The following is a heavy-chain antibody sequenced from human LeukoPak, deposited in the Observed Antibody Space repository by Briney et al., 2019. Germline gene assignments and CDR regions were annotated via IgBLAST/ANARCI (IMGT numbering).Heavy chain of an antibody. CDR3: ARGWGITHFDY. CDR1: GYTFTSYY. CDR2: IIPIFGTA. V-gene: IGHV1-69*13. Sequence: ASVKVSCKASGYTFTSYYMHWVRQAPGQGLEWMGGIIPIFGTANYAQKFQGRVTITADESTSTAYMELSSLRSEDTAVYYCARGWGITHFDYWGQGTLVTVSS. D-gene: IGHD1-14*01. J-gene: IGHJ4*02.